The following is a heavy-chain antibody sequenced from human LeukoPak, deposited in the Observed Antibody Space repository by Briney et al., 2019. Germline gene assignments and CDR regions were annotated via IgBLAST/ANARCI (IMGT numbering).Heavy chain of an antibody. D-gene: IGHD3-22*01. CDR3: ASVDYYDSSGYYYVNY. J-gene: IGHJ4*02. CDR2: IYYSGST. Sequence: KTSETLSLTCTVSGGSISSSSYYWGWIRQPPGKGLEWIGSIYYSGSTYYNPSLKSRVTISVDTSKNQFSLKLSSVTAADTAVYYCASVDYYDSSGYYYVNYWGQGTLVTVSS. V-gene: IGHV4-39*07. CDR1: GGSISSSSYY.